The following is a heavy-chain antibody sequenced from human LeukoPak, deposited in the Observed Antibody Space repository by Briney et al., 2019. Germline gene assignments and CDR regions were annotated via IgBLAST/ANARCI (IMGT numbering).Heavy chain of an antibody. CDR1: GGSISTYY. CDR2: IYHSGST. Sequence: SETLSLTCTLSGGSISTYYWSWIRQPTGKGLEWIGYIYHSGSTNYNPSLKSRVTISVDTSKNQFSLKLSSVTAADTAVYYCARGGGYASPIGHWGQGALVTVSS. D-gene: IGHD5-12*01. V-gene: IGHV4-59*01. CDR3: ARGGGYASPIGH. J-gene: IGHJ4*02.